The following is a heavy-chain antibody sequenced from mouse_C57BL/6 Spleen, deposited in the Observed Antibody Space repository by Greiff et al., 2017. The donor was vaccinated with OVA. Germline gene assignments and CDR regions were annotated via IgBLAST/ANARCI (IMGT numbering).Heavy chain of an antibody. Sequence: VQLVESGPGLVAPSQSLSITCTVSGFSLTSYGVHWVRQPPGKGLEWLVVIWSDGSTTYNSALKSRLSISKDNSKSQVFLKMNSLQTDDTAMYYCARHGYYGSSSFYYAMDYWGQGTSVTVSS. CDR2: IWSDGST. CDR3: ARHGYYGSSSFYYAMDY. CDR1: GFSLTSYG. V-gene: IGHV2-6-1*01. J-gene: IGHJ4*01. D-gene: IGHD1-1*01.